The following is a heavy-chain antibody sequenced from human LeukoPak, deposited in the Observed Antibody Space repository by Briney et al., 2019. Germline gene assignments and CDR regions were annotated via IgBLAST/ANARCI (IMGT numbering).Heavy chain of an antibody. Sequence: ASVKVSCKASGYTLTGYHMHWVRQAPGQGLEWMGWINPNSGGTNYAQKFQGRVTMTRDTSISTAYMELSRLRSDDTAVYYCAREGHYGSGSSYGMDVWGQGTTVTVSS. CDR1: GYTLTGYH. D-gene: IGHD3-10*01. CDR3: AREGHYGSGSSYGMDV. V-gene: IGHV1-2*02. J-gene: IGHJ6*02. CDR2: INPNSGGT.